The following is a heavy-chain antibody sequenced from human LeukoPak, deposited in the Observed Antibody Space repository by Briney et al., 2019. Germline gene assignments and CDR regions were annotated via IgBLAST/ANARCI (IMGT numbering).Heavy chain of an antibody. J-gene: IGHJ5*02. Sequence: GGSLRLSCAASGFTFSVYSMNWVRQAPGQGLEWASSISSYSSYIYYADSVRGRFTISRDNAKKSLFLQMDSLRADDTAVYYCATGSGDGWFDPWGQGTLVTVSS. D-gene: IGHD3-10*01. CDR3: ATGSGDGWFDP. CDR2: ISSYSSYI. V-gene: IGHV3-21*01. CDR1: GFTFSVYS.